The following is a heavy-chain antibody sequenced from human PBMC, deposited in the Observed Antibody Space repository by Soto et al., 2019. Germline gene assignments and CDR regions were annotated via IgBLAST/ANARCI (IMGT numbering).Heavy chain of an antibody. CDR1: GFTFDDYT. V-gene: IGHV3-43*01. CDR3: AKDGVRRDGCNSIFVLDY. Sequence: EVQLVESGGVVVQPGGSLRLSCAASGFTFDDYTMHWVRQAPGKGLEWVSLISWDGGSTYYSDSVKGRFTISRDNSKNDLYLEMNSLRTEDTALYYCAKDGVRRDGCNSIFVLDYWCQGTLVTVSS. D-gene: IGHD3-9*01. CDR2: ISWDGGST. J-gene: IGHJ4*02.